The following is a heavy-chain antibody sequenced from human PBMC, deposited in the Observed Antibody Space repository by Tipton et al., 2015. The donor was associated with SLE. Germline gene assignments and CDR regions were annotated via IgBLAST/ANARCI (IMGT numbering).Heavy chain of an antibody. CDR3: ARDEEQWLVLFDY. CDR2: IIPIFGTA. CDR1: GGTFSSYA. Sequence: QLVQSGAEVKKPGSSVKASCKASGGTFSSYAISWVRQAPGQGLEWMGGIIPIFGTANYAQKFQGRVTITADESTSTAYMELRSLRSDDTAVYYCARDEEQWLVLFDYWGQGTLVTVSS. J-gene: IGHJ4*02. V-gene: IGHV1-69*01. D-gene: IGHD6-19*01.